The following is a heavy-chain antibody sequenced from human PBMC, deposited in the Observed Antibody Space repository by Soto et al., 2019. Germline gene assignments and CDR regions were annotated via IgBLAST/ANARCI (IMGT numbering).Heavy chain of an antibody. CDR1: GGSFSGYY. CDR2: ISHRRST. V-gene: IGHV4-34*01. J-gene: IGHJ4*02. Sequence: QVQLQQWGAGLLKPSETLSLTCAVYGGSFSGYYWSWIRLPPGQGLEWIGVISHRRSTNYNPSLKCRVTISVDTSRNQFSLKLSSVTAADTAVYYCASPSVDILATGDYWGQGTLVTVSS. CDR3: ASPSVDILATGDY. D-gene: IGHD5-12*01.